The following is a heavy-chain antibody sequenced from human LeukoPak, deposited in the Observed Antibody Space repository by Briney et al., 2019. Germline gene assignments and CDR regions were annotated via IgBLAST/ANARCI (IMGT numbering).Heavy chain of an antibody. V-gene: IGHV3-23*01. CDR1: GFTFSSYA. CDR3: AKVERPWIQLWFPFDY. D-gene: IGHD5-18*01. Sequence: PGGSLRLSCAASGFTFSSYAMSWVRQAPGKGREWVSAISGSGGSTYYADSVKGRFTISRDNSKNTLYLQMNSLRAEDTAVYYCAKVERPWIQLWFPFDYWGQGTLVTVSS. CDR2: ISGSGGST. J-gene: IGHJ4*02.